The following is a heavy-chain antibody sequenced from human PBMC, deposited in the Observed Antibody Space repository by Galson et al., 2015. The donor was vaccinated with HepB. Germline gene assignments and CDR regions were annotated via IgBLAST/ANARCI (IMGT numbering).Heavy chain of an antibody. CDR1: GYSFTSYW. J-gene: IGHJ4*02. V-gene: IGHV5-51*01. CDR3: ARRPGQSQAVAGTEYYFDY. Sequence: QSGAEVKKPGESLKITCKGSGYSFTSYWIGWVRQMPGKGLEWMGIIYPGDSDTRYSPSFQGQVTISADKSISTAYLQWSSLKASDTAMYYCARRPGQSQAVAGTEYYFDYWGQGTLVTVSS. D-gene: IGHD6-19*01. CDR2: IYPGDSDT.